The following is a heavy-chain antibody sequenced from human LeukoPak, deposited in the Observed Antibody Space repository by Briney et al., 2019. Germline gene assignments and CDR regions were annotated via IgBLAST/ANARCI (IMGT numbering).Heavy chain of an antibody. D-gene: IGHD5-24*01. V-gene: IGHV1-46*01. CDR1: GYTFTSYY. Sequence: ASVKVSCKASGYTFTSYYMHWVRQAPGQGLEWMGIINPSGGSTSYAQKFQGRVTMTRDISTSTVYMELSSLRSEDTAVYYCARGSRVRDGYNYVGIDYWGQGTLVTVSS. CDR3: ARGSRVRDGYNYVGIDY. CDR2: INPSGGST. J-gene: IGHJ4*02.